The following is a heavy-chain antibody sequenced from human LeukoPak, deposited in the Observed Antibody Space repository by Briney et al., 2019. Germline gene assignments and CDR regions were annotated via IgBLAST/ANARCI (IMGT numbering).Heavy chain of an antibody. V-gene: IGHV3-21*01. CDR1: GLSFSIYD. CDR2: LTTDSEYI. CDR3: ARGGVTAIRSDAFDI. J-gene: IGHJ3*02. Sequence: PGGSLRLSCAASGLSFSIYDMNWVRQAPGKGLEWVSSLTTDSEYIIHTNSVKGRSTVSRDNAKNSLFLEMNSLRAEDTAVYYGARGGVTAIRSDAFDIWGQGTMVTVSS. D-gene: IGHD2-21*02.